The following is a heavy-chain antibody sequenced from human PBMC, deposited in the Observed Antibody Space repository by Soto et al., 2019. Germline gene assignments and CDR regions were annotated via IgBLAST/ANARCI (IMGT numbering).Heavy chain of an antibody. D-gene: IGHD2-15*01. CDR1: GFSLSTSGVG. Sequence: QITLKESGPTLVIPTQTLTLTCTFSGFSLSTSGVGVGWIRQPPGKALEWLALIYWDDDKRYSPSLKSRLTITKDTSKNQVVLTMTKMDPVDTATYYCALSVVAARGGWFDPWGQGTLVTVSS. J-gene: IGHJ5*02. CDR2: IYWDDDK. CDR3: ALSVVAARGGWFDP. V-gene: IGHV2-5*02.